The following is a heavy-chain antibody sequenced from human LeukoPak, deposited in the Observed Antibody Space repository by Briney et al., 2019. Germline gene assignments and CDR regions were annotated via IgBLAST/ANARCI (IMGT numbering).Heavy chain of an antibody. V-gene: IGHV1-2*02. D-gene: IGHD3-3*01. CDR1: GYTFTDYY. J-gene: IGHJ4*02. CDR2: INPNSGGT. CDR3: ARDVGITIFGVVTHDY. Sequence: ASVKVSCKASGYTFTDYYIHWVRQAPGQGLEWMGWINPNSGGTNYAQKFQGRVTMTRDTSISTAYMELSRLRSDDTAVYYCARDVGITIFGVVTHDYWGQGTLVTVSS.